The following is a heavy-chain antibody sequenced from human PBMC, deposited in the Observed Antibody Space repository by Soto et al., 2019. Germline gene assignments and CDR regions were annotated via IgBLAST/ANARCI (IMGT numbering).Heavy chain of an antibody. CDR1: GYTFTSYG. V-gene: IGHV1-18*01. Sequence: QVPLVQSGAEVKKPGASVKVSCKASGYTFTSYGISWVRQAPGQGLEWMGWISAYNGNTNYAQKLQGRVTMTTDTSTSTAYMELRSLRSDDTAVYYCARGPDCSSTSCYWTDAFDYWGQGTLVTVSS. D-gene: IGHD2-2*01. CDR2: ISAYNGNT. J-gene: IGHJ4*02. CDR3: ARGPDCSSTSCYWTDAFDY.